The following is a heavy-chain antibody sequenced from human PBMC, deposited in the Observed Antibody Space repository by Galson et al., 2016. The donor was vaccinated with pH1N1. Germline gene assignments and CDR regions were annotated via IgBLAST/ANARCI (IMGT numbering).Heavy chain of an antibody. J-gene: IGHJ5*02. CDR1: GFTFTGYF. D-gene: IGHD2-15*01. V-gene: IGHV1-2*06. CDR3: ARGHLRDIVVGPANIRSGNWFDP. Sequence: SVKVSCKASGFTFTGYFVHWVRQAPGQGLEWMGRINPNNGDTDYAQKFQGRVTMTGDTSISTAHMELSRLRSDDTAVSFCARGHLRDIVVGPANIRSGNWFDPWGQGTLVTVSS. CDR2: INPNNGDT.